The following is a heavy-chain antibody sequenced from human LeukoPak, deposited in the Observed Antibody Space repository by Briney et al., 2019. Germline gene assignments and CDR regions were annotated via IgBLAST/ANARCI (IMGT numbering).Heavy chain of an antibody. Sequence: GGSLRLSCAASGFTFSNYAMNCVRQAPGRGLEWVSAISGSGGSTYYADSVKGRFTISRDNSKNTLYLQMNSLRAEDTAVYYCAKDLAGSGSYSFDYWGQGTLVTVSS. D-gene: IGHD1-26*01. J-gene: IGHJ4*02. CDR1: GFTFSNYA. CDR3: AKDLAGSGSYSFDY. V-gene: IGHV3-23*01. CDR2: ISGSGGST.